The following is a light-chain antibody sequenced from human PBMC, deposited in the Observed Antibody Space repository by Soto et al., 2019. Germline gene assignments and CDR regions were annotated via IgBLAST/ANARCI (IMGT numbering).Light chain of an antibody. V-gene: IGKV3-20*01. CDR3: QQYGSQSWT. CDR1: QDVASNY. J-gene: IGKJ1*01. Sequence: EIVLTQSPGTLSLSLGERATLSCRASQDVASNYLAWYQQRPGQAPTLLFYGASIRATGSPDRFSRSGSGTDFTLTISRLEPEDFAVYYCQQYGSQSWTFGQGTKVDIK. CDR2: GAS.